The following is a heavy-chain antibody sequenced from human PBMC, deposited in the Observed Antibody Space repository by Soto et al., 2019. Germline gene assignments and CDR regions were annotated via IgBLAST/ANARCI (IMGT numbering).Heavy chain of an antibody. CDR1: GGPFSTYA. Sequence: SVKVSCEAYGGPFSTYAIMCVRQAPGHRLEWMGGIIPFFGTASYAQKFQGRVTITADKSTRTAFRERRSLTSEATAIYYCARSGVAAAINNWLDPWGQGTRVTVSS. J-gene: IGHJ5*02. CDR3: ARSGVAAAINNWLDP. CDR2: IIPFFGTA. V-gene: IGHV1-69*06. D-gene: IGHD2-2*01.